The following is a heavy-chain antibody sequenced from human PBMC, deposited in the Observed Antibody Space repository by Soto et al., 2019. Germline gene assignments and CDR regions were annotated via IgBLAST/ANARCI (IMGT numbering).Heavy chain of an antibody. D-gene: IGHD6-19*01. Sequence: GASVKVSCKASGGTFSSYAISWVRQAPGQGLEWMGGIIPIFGTANYAQKFQGRVTITADESTSTAYMELSSLRSEDTAVYYCARAASTLVAGHYYYGMDVWGQGTTVTVSS. V-gene: IGHV1-69*13. CDR1: GGTFSSYA. J-gene: IGHJ6*02. CDR2: IIPIFGTA. CDR3: ARAASTLVAGHYYYGMDV.